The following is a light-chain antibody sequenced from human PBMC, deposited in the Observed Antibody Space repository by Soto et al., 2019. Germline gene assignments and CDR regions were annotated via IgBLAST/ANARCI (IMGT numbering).Light chain of an antibody. Sequence: QSALTQPASVSGSPGQSITISCTGTSSDVGGYNYVSWYQQHPGKATKLMIYDVSNRPSVVSNRFSGSKSGNTASLTISGLQAEDEADYYCSSYTSSSTVVFGGGTQLTVL. CDR1: SSDVGGYNY. CDR3: SSYTSSSTVV. CDR2: DVS. V-gene: IGLV2-14*01. J-gene: IGLJ2*01.